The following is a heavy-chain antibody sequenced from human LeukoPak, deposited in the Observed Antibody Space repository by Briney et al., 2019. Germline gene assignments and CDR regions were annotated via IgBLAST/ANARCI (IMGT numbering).Heavy chain of an antibody. CDR1: GFTFSSYA. V-gene: IGHV3-23*01. CDR3: AKDSLSMGAYYYYYMDV. J-gene: IGHJ6*03. Sequence: GGSLRLSCAASGFTFSSYAMSWVRQAPGKGLEWVSAISGSGGSTYYADSVKGRFTISRDNSKNTLYLQMNSLRAEDTAVYYCAKDSLSMGAYYYYYMDVWGKGTTVTISS. CDR2: ISGSGGST. D-gene: IGHD1-26*01.